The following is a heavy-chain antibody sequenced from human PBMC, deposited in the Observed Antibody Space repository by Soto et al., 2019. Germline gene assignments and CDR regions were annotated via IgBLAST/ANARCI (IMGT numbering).Heavy chain of an antibody. CDR2: ISAYNGNT. D-gene: IGHD2-2*01. J-gene: IGHJ6*02. Sequence: ASVKVSCKASGYTFTNYGIGWVRQAPGQGLEWMGRISAYNGNTNYAQKFQGRVTMTTDKSTSTAYMDLRSLRSDDTAVYYCAGDRCSSIDCDGMDVWGQGTTVTVSS. V-gene: IGHV1-18*01. CDR3: AGDRCSSIDCDGMDV. CDR1: GYTFTNYG.